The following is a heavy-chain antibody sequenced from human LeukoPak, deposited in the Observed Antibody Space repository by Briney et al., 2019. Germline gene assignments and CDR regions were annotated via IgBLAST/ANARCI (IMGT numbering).Heavy chain of an antibody. Sequence: GASVKVSCKASGYTFTGYDINWVRQATGQGLEWMGWMNPNSGNTGYAQKFQGRVTMTRNTSISTAYMELSSLRSEDTAVYYCARWVTMVRGGFDPWGQGTQVTVSS. CDR1: GYTFTGYD. J-gene: IGHJ5*02. CDR3: ARWVTMVRGGFDP. D-gene: IGHD3-10*01. CDR2: MNPNSGNT. V-gene: IGHV1-8*01.